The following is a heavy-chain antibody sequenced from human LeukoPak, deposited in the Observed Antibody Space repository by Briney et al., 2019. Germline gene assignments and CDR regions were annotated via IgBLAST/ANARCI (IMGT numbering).Heavy chain of an antibody. D-gene: IGHD3-3*01. CDR1: GFTFSSYE. CDR3: AKEWLPLDY. J-gene: IGHJ4*02. Sequence: GGSLRLSCAASGFTFSSYEMNWVRQAPGKGLEWVSYISSSGSTIYCADSVKGRFTISRDNSKNTLYLQMNSLRAEDTAVYYCAKEWLPLDYWGQGTLVTVSS. CDR2: ISSSGSTI. V-gene: IGHV3-48*03.